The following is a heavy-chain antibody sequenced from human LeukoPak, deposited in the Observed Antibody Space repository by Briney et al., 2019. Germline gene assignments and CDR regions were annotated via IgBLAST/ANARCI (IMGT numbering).Heavy chain of an antibody. J-gene: IGHJ3*02. CDR2: IWYDGSNK. CDR3: ARAHVTGVDEFDI. Sequence: QSGGSLRLSFAASGFTFSSYGMHWVRQAPGKGLEWVAVIWYDGSNKYYADSVKGRFTISRGNSKNTLYLQMNSLRAEDTAVYFCARAHVTGVDEFDIWGQGTLVPVSS. V-gene: IGHV3-33*01. CDR1: GFTFSSYG. D-gene: IGHD2-21*02.